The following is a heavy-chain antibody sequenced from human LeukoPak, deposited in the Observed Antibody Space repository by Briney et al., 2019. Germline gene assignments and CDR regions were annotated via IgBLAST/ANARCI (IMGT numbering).Heavy chain of an antibody. D-gene: IGHD3-16*01. V-gene: IGHV4-59*01. CDR3: ARGHDYVWGSETGWFDP. CDR1: GGSISSYY. CDR2: IYYSGST. Sequence: PSETLSLTCTVSGGSISSYYWSWIRQPPGKGLEWIGYIYYSGSTNYNPSLKSRVTISVDTSKNQFSLKLSSVTAADTAVYYCARGHDYVWGSETGWFDPWGQGTLVTVSS. J-gene: IGHJ5*02.